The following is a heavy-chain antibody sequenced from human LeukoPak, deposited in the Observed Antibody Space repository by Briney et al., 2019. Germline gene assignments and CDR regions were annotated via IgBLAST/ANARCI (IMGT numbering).Heavy chain of an antibody. CDR2: IGGSGVST. CDR3: AKDLYGNYAMDV. Sequence: GGSLRLSCVVSGFTFSSHAMNWVRQAPGKGLEWVSGIGGSGVSTFYADSVKGRFTISRDNSKNTLYLQMNTLRVEDTAMYYCAKDLYGNYAMDVWGQGTTVTVSS. J-gene: IGHJ6*02. V-gene: IGHV3-23*01. D-gene: IGHD4-17*01. CDR1: GFTFSSHA.